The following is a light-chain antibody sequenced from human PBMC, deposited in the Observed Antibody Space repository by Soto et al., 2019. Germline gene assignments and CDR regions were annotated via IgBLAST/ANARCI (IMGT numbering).Light chain of an antibody. V-gene: IGLV2-14*01. CDR1: SSGVGGYNY. J-gene: IGLJ1*01. CDR2: EVS. Sequence: QSALTQPASVSGSPGQSITISCTGTSSGVGGYNYVSWYQQHPGKAPKLMVYEVSNRPSGGSNRFSGSKSGNTASLTISGLQAADEADYYCSSYTNSILYVFGTGTKVTVL. CDR3: SSYTNSILYV.